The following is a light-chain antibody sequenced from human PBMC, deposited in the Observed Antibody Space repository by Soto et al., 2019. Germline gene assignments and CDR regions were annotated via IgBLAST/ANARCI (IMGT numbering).Light chain of an antibody. CDR3: SLYTSENAYV. J-gene: IGLJ1*01. CDR2: EVS. V-gene: IGLV2-18*01. CDR1: STDFVSYNR. Sequence: QSVLAQPPSVSGSPGQSVTISCTGTSTDFVSYNRVSWYQQPPGTAPKLMIYEVSKRPSGVPDRFSGSKSGNTASLTISGLQAADEADYYCSLYTSENAYVFGPG.